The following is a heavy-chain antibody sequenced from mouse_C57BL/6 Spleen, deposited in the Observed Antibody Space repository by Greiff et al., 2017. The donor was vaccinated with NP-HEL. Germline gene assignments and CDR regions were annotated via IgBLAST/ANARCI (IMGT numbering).Heavy chain of an antibody. CDR1: GFTFSDYY. V-gene: IGHV5-16*01. D-gene: IGHD4-1*01. CDR3: ARNWVFDY. J-gene: IGHJ2*01. Sequence: EVNVVESEGGLVQPGSSMKLSCTASGFTFSDYYMAWVRQVPEKGLEWVANINYDGSSTYYLDSLKSRFIISRDNAKNILYLQMSSLKSEDTATYYCARNWVFDYWGQGTTLTVSS. CDR2: INYDGSST.